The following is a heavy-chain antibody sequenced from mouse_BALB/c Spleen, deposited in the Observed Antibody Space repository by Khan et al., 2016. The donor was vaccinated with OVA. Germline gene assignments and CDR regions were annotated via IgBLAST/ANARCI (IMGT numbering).Heavy chain of an antibody. J-gene: IGHJ4*01. Sequence: QIQLVQSGPELKKPGETVKISCKASGYTFKNHGMNWVKQAPGKGLKWMGWINTYTGEPTYVEDFKGRFAFSLETSASTAYLQINNLKMEDTATYFCARPPFFSYVMVYWGQGTSVTVSS. CDR2: INTYTGEP. CDR1: GYTFKNHG. V-gene: IGHV9-3-1*01. CDR3: ARPPFFSYVMVY.